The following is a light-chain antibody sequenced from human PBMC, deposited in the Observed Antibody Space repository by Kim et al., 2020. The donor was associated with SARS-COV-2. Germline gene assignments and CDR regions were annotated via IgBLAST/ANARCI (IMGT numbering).Light chain of an antibody. Sequence: SESVGDRVTITCRASQSINSCVNGYQQKPGKAPKLLIYVASTLRSGVPSRFSGSGSGTDFTLTISSLQPEDFATYFCQQSVSSPYSFGQGTKLEI. V-gene: IGKV1-39*01. J-gene: IGKJ2*03. CDR2: VAS. CDR1: QSINSC. CDR3: QQSVSSPYS.